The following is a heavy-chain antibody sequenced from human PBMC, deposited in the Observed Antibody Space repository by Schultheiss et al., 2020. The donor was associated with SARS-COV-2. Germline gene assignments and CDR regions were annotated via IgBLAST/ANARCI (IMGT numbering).Heavy chain of an antibody. J-gene: IGHJ5*02. CDR3: ARDHMVAAGKGNWFDP. Sequence: ASVKVSCKASGYTFTSYAMHWVRQAPGQGLEWMGIINPSGGSTSYAQKFQGRVTMTRDTSTSTVYMELSSLISEDTAVYYCARDHMVAAGKGNWFDPWGQGTLVTVSS. V-gene: IGHV1-46*01. CDR1: GYTFTSYA. CDR2: INPSGGST. D-gene: IGHD6-13*01.